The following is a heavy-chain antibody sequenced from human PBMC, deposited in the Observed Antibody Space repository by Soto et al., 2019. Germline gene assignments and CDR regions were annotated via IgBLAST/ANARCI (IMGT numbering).Heavy chain of an antibody. CDR2: IFHSLGA. CDR3: VRDLNGSGDY. D-gene: IGHD3-10*01. Sequence: SETLSLTCTVSGGSTTSDHWSWIRQPPGKGLEWLGYIFHSLGARYNPSLGSRGTISLDTSKNQLSLSLRSVTAADTAIYFCVRDLNGSGDYWGQGTLVTVSS. V-gene: IGHV4-59*01. CDR1: GGSTTSDH. J-gene: IGHJ4*02.